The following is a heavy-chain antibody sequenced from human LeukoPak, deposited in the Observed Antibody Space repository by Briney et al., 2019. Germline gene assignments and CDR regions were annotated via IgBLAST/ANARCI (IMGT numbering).Heavy chain of an antibody. J-gene: IGHJ4*02. CDR3: ATNWSDFDY. D-gene: IGHD1-1*01. Sequence: SETLSLTCSASGYSISSGPYWGWIRQPPGQGLEWIASIYLGETTYYNPSLKSRVTISVDTSKNQLSLKLSSVTAADTAVYYCATNWSDFDYWGRGTLVTVSS. V-gene: IGHV4-38-2*01. CDR1: GYSISSGPY. CDR2: IYLGETT.